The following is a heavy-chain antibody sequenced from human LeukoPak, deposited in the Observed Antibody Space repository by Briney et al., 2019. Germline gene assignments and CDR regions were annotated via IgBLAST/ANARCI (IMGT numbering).Heavy chain of an antibody. CDR1: GFTFSSYA. CDR2: ISDDGSNK. J-gene: IGHJ4*02. D-gene: IGHD3-22*01. CDR3: ARGIYDSSGYGDY. V-gene: IGHV3-30-3*01. Sequence: GGSLRLSCAASGFTFSSYAMHWVRQGPGKGLEWVALISDDGSNKYYADSVKGRFTISRDNSKNTLYLHMNSLRAGDTAVYYCARGIYDSSGYGDYWGQGTLVTVSS.